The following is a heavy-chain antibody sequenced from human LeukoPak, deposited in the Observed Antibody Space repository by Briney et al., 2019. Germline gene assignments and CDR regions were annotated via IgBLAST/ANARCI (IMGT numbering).Heavy chain of an antibody. CDR2: IIPIFGTA. CDR3: ARRDYDFCSGYYTGMGYYMDV. J-gene: IGHJ6*03. V-gene: IGHV1-69*13. D-gene: IGHD3-3*01. Sequence: SVKVSCQASGGTFSRYAMSWVRQAPGDGLEWTGGIIPIFGTANYVQKFQGRVSSPADESTSTAYMELSSLRSEDTAVYYCARRDYDFCSGYYTGMGYYMDVWGKGTTVTVSS. CDR1: GGTFSRYA.